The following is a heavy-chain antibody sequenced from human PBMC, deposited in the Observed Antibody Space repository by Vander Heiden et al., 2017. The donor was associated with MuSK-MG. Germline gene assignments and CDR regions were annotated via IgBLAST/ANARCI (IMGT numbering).Heavy chain of an antibody. CDR1: GFTVSGTY. CDR2: IYSGGST. J-gene: IGHJ3*02. Sequence: EVQLVESGGGLVQPGGSLRPSCAASGFTVSGTYMSGVRQAPGKGLGWVSVIYSGGSTDYADSVKGRFTISRDNSKNTLYLEMNSLRAEDTAVYYCAREKEESFRAWDTGGQVKMV. D-gene: IGHD1-26*01. V-gene: IGHV3-66*02. CDR3: AREKEESFRAWDT.